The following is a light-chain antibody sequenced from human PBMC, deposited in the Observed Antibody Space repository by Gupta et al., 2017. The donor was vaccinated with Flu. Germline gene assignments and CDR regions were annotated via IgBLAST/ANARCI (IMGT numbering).Light chain of an antibody. CDR1: QSVASY. J-gene: IGKJ2*01. Sequence: EIVLTQSPGTLPLSPGERATLSCRDSQSVASYLVWYQQKPGQAPRLIIYGASSSATGSPVRFSGCGYVTDFSLTSSRREDDDFAVYYEQYYWTSHTFGQGTRLEIK. CDR3: QYYWTSHT. V-gene: IGKV3-20*01. CDR2: GAS.